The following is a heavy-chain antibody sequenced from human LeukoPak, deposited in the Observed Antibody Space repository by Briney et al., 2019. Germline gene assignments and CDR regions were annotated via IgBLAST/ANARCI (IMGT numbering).Heavy chain of an antibody. CDR1: GFTFSSYA. CDR3: AKLYEDYYYYMDV. J-gene: IGHJ6*03. V-gene: IGHV3-30*04. Sequence: GRSLRLSCAASGFTFSSYAMHWVRQAPGKGLEWVAVISYDGSNKYYADSLKGRFTISRDNSQNTLYLQMNSLRAGDTAVYYCAKLYEDYYYYMDVWGKGTTVTVSS. D-gene: IGHD3-3*01. CDR2: ISYDGSNK.